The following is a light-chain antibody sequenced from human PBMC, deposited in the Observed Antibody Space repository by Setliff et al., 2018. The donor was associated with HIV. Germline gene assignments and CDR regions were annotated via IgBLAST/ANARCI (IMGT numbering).Light chain of an antibody. CDR2: WAS. V-gene: IGKV4-1*01. J-gene: IGKJ1*01. Sequence: DIVMTQSPDSLTVSLGERATINCKSSQSVFYSSNNRNYLAWYQQKPGQSPKLLIYWASTRESGVPDRFSGGGSETDFTLTISSLQAEDVAVYYCQQYFSTPWTFGQGTKVDNK. CDR3: QQYFSTPWT. CDR1: QSVFYSSNNRNY.